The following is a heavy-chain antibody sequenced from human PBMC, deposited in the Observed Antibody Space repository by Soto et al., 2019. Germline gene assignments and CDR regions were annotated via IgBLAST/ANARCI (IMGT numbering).Heavy chain of an antibody. CDR2: ISGSGDST. CDR1: GFTFSSYA. Sequence: GGSLRLSCAASGFTFSSYAMSWVRQAPGEGLEWVSGISGSGDSTYYADSVKGRFTVSRDNSKNTLYLQMNSLRAEDTAVFYCAKERSSGWSFDYWGQGTLVTVSS. CDR3: AKERSSGWSFDY. D-gene: IGHD6-19*01. J-gene: IGHJ4*02. V-gene: IGHV3-23*01.